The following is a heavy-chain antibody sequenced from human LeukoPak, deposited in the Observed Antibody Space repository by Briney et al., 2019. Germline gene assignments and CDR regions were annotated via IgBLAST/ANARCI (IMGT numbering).Heavy chain of an antibody. CDR3: ARGPASSGSFDY. J-gene: IGHJ4*02. V-gene: IGHV3-13*01. CDR2: IGTAGDT. CDR1: GFTFSSYD. D-gene: IGHD3-10*01. Sequence: GGSLRLSCAASGFTFSSYDMHWVRQATGEGLEWVSAIGTAGDTYYPGSVKGRFTISRENAKNSLYLQMNSLRAEDTAVYYCARGPASSGSFDYWGQGTLVTVSS.